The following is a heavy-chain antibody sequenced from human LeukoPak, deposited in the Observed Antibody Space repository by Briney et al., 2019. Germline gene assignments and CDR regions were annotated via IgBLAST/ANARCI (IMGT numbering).Heavy chain of an antibody. J-gene: IGHJ6*03. Sequence: SETLSLTCTVSSGSISTSNYYWSWIRQPPGKGLEWIGYIYYRGSTNYNPSLKSRVTISVDTSKNQFSLKLSSVTAADTAVYYCARVSRSNWNYYYYMDVWGKGTTVTVSS. CDR1: SGSISTSNYY. CDR2: IYYRGST. V-gene: IGHV4-61*01. CDR3: ARVSRSNWNYYYYMDV. D-gene: IGHD1-20*01.